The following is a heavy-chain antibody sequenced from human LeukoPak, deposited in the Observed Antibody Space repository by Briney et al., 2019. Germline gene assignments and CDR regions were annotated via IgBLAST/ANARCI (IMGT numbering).Heavy chain of an antibody. J-gene: IGHJ6*03. CDR3: AREGLYYYVDV. CDR1: GGTFSNYA. V-gene: IGHV1-69*05. CDR2: IITIFGTG. Sequence: GASVKVSCKASGGTFSNYAITWVRQAPGQGLEWMGRIITIFGTGNYAQKFQGRVTITTDESTSTVYMELSSLRSEDTAVYYCAREGLYYYVDVWGKGTTVTVSS.